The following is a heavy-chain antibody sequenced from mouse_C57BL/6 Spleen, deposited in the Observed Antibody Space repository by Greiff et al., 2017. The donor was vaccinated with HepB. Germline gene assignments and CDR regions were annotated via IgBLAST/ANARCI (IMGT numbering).Heavy chain of an antibody. CDR1: GFNIKDYY. CDR3: TTSGDGYPAWFAY. CDR2: IDPEDGDT. Sequence: EVQLQQSGAELVRPGASVKLSCTASGFNIKDYYMHWVKQRPEQGLEWIGRIDPEDGDTEYAPKFQGKATMTADTSSNTAYLQLSSLTSEDTAVYYCTTSGDGYPAWFAYWGQGTLVTVSA. J-gene: IGHJ3*01. V-gene: IGHV14-1*01. D-gene: IGHD2-3*01.